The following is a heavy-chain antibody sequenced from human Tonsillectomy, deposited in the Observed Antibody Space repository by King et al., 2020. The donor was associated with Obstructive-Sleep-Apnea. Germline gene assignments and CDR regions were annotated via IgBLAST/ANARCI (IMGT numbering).Heavy chain of an antibody. CDR2: IDPSDSYT. CDR3: ARLISYCSSTSCYSGMDV. V-gene: IGHV5-10-1*01. CDR1: GYSFTSYW. Sequence: DVQLVESGAEVKKPGESLRISCKGSGYSFTSYWISWVRQMPGKGLEWMGRIDPSDSYTNYSPSFQGHVTISADKSISTAYLHWSSLKASDTAMYYCARLISYCSSTSCYSGMDVWGQGTTVTVSS. D-gene: IGHD2-2*01. J-gene: IGHJ6*02.